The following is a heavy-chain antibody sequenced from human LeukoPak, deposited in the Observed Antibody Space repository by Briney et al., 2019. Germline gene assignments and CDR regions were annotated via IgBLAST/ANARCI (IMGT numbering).Heavy chain of an antibody. CDR2: IYYSGST. CDR3: ARHDITIFGVVIDY. J-gene: IGHJ4*02. CDR1: GGSISSSSYY. Sequence: TSETLSLTCTVSGGSISSSSYYWGWIRQPPGKGLEWIGSIYYSGSTYYNPSLKSRVTISVDTSKNQFSLKLSSVTAADTAVYYCARHDITIFGVVIDYWGQGTLATVSS. D-gene: IGHD3-3*01. V-gene: IGHV4-39*01.